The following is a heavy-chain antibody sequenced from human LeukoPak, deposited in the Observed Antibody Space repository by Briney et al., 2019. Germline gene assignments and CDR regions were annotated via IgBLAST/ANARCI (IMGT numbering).Heavy chain of an antibody. CDR2: INHSGST. Sequence: SETLSLTCAVYGGSFSGYYWSWIRQPPGKGLEWIGEINHSGSTYYNPSLKSRVTISVDTSKNQFSLKLSSVTAADTAVYYCAGLAAEYDILTGRHPTWFDPWGQGTLVTVSS. V-gene: IGHV4-34*01. J-gene: IGHJ5*02. CDR1: GGSFSGYY. D-gene: IGHD3-9*01. CDR3: AGLAAEYDILTGRHPTWFDP.